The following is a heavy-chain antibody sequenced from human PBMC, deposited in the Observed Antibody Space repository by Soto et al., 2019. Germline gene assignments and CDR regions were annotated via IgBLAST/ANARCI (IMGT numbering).Heavy chain of an antibody. V-gene: IGHV1-69*02. CDR1: GGTFSSYT. CDR2: IIPILGIA. J-gene: IGHJ5*02. Sequence: ASVKVSCKASGGTFSSYTISWVRQAPGQGLEWMGRIIPILGIANYAQKFQGRVTITADKSTSTAYMELSSLRSEDTAVYYCARARGPMAHNWFDPWGQGTLVTVSS. D-gene: IGHD3-10*01. CDR3: ARARGPMAHNWFDP.